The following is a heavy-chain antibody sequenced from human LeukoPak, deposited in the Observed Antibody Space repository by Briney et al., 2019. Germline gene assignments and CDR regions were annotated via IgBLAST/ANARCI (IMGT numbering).Heavy chain of an antibody. J-gene: IGHJ4*02. CDR3: ARSTYDYVWGSSEYDY. CDR1: GYTFTSYD. V-gene: IGHV1-8*01. Sequence: ASVKVSCKASGYTFTSYDINWVRQATGQGLEWMEWMNPNSGNTGYAQKFQGRVTMTRNTSISTAYMELSSLRSEDTTVYYCARSTYDYVWGSSEYDYWGQGTLVTVSS. D-gene: IGHD3-16*01. CDR2: MNPNSGNT.